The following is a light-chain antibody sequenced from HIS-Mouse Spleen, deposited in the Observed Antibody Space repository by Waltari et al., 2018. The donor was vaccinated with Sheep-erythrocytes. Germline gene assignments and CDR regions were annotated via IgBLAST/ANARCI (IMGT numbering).Light chain of an antibody. CDR1: SSDAGGSNY. Sequence: QSALTQPPSASGSPGPSVTISCPGTSSDAGGSNYAYWYQQHPRKAPNLMIYEGSKRPSGLSNRFSGSKSGNTASLTISGLQAEDEADYYCCSYAGSSTWVFGGGTKLTVL. J-gene: IGLJ3*02. CDR2: EGS. CDR3: CSYAGSSTWV. V-gene: IGLV2-23*01.